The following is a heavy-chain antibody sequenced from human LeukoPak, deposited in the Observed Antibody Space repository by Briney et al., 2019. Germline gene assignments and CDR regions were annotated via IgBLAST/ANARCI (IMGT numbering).Heavy chain of an antibody. V-gene: IGHV3-30-3*01. CDR3: ARDHRWYCSGGSCYSSAFDI. J-gene: IGHJ3*02. Sequence: HPGGSLRLSCAASGFTFSSYAMHWVRQAPGKGLEWVAVISYDGSNKYYADSVKGRFTTSRDNSKNTPYLQMNSLRAEDTAVYYCARDHRWYCSGGSCYSSAFDIWGQGTMVTVSS. D-gene: IGHD2-15*01. CDR2: ISYDGSNK. CDR1: GFTFSSYA.